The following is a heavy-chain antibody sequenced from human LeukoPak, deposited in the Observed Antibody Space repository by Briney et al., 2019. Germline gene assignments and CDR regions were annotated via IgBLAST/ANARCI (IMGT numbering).Heavy chain of an antibody. CDR3: ARVPYCTNGVCYYYFDY. J-gene: IGHJ4*02. V-gene: IGHV1-69*13. CDR1: GGTFSSYA. Sequence: GASVKVSCKASGGTFSSYAISWVRQAPGQGLEWMGGIIPIFGTANYAQKFQGRVTITADGSTSTAYMELSSLRSEDTAVYYCARVPYCTNGVCYYYFDYWGQGTLVTVSS. D-gene: IGHD2-8*01. CDR2: IIPIFGTA.